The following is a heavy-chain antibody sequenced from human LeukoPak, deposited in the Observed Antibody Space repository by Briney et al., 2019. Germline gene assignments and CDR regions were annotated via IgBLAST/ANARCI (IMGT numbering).Heavy chain of an antibody. CDR2: ISAYNGNT. D-gene: IGHD4-11*01. CDR1: GYTFTSYG. Sequence: ASVKVSCKASGYTFTSYGISWVRQAPGQGLEWMGWISAYNGNTNYAQKLQGRVTMTTDTSTSTAYMELRSLRSDDTAVYYCARVDRSNYDSGGADYWGQETLVTVSS. V-gene: IGHV1-18*01. CDR3: ARVDRSNYDSGGADY. J-gene: IGHJ4*02.